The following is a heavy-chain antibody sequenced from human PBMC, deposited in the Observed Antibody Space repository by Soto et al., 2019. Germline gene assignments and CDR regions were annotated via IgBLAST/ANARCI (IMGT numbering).Heavy chain of an antibody. CDR2: LSGSGGTT. CDR3: AKQRADYGSGADTFYFDS. V-gene: IGHV3-23*01. J-gene: IGHJ4*02. D-gene: IGHD3-10*01. CDR1: GVTFSNYA. Sequence: EVQLLESGGGLVQPGGSLRLSCTVSGVTFSNYAMNWVRQAPGKGLEWVSSLSGSGGTTYYADSVKGRFIISRDNSKNTPYLLMNSLRAEDTALYYCAKQRADYGSGADTFYFDSWGQGALVTVSS.